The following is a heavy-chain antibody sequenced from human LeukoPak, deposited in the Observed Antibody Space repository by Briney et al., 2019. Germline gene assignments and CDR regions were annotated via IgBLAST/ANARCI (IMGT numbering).Heavy chain of an antibody. CDR1: GGSISSSSYY. CDR3: ARSTGGRGRGPIWGSGSYPFIWFDP. J-gene: IGHJ5*02. D-gene: IGHD3-10*01. V-gene: IGHV4-39*07. CDR2: IYYSGST. Sequence: TSETLSLTCTVSGGSISSSSYYWGWIRQPPGKGLEWIGSIYYSGSTYYNPSLKSRVTISVDTSKNQFSLKLSSVTAADTAVYYCARSTGGRGRGPIWGSGSYPFIWFDPWGQGTLVTVSS.